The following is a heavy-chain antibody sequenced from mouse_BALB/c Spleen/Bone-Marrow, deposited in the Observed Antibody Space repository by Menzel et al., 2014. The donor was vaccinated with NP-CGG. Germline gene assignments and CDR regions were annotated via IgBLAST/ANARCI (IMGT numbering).Heavy chain of an antibody. CDR2: IYPGDGDT. D-gene: IGHD2-1*01. CDR1: GYAFSSYW. CDR3: ARGDGNYPFYAMDY. Sequence: LQESGAELVRPGSSVKISCKASGYAFSSYWMSWVKQRPGQGLEWIGQIYPGDGDTNYNGKFKGKATLTADKSSSTAYMQLSSLTSEDSAVYFCARGDGNYPFYAMDYWGQGTSVTVSS. V-gene: IGHV1-80*01. J-gene: IGHJ4*01.